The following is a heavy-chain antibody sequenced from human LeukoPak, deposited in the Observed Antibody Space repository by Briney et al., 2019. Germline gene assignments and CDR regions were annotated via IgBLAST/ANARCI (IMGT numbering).Heavy chain of an antibody. J-gene: IGHJ4*02. CDR3: ARDGYSSSSFTPFDH. V-gene: IGHV1-69*13. CDR2: IIPIFGTA. CDR1: GGTFSSYA. Sequence: SVKVSCKASGGTFSSYAISWVRQAPGQGLEWMGGIIPIFGTANYAQKFQGRVTIIADEPTSTAYLELSSLRSEDTAVFYCARDGYSSSSFTPFDHWGQGTLVTVSS. D-gene: IGHD6-6*01.